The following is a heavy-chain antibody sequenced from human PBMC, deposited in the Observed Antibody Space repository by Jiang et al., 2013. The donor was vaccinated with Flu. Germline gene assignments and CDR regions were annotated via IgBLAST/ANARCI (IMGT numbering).Heavy chain of an antibody. D-gene: IGHD3-10*01. CDR1: GYVFSKYT. Sequence: SGAEVKKPGASVKVSCKASGYVFSKYTMHWLRRAPGQRLEWMGWINAANGDTEYSQKFQGRVTMTRDTSANTAYMELSGLRSEDTAIYFCARDRQPITMIRGVKPTNYFDPWGQGTLVTVSS. J-gene: IGHJ5*02. CDR2: INAANGDT. CDR3: ARDRQPITMIRGVKPTNYFDP. V-gene: IGHV1-3*01.